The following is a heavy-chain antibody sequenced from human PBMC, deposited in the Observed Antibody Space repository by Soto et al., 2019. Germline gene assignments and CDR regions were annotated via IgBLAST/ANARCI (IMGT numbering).Heavy chain of an antibody. Sequence: QVQLQQWGAGLLKPSETLSLTCAVYGGSFSGYYWSWIRQPPGKGLEWIGEINHSGSTNYNPSLKSRVTISVDTSKNQFSLKLSSVTAADTAVYYCARVQYYYDSSGYPFDYWGQGTLVTVSS. CDR2: INHSGST. J-gene: IGHJ4*02. V-gene: IGHV4-34*01. CDR1: GGSFSGYY. CDR3: ARVQYYYDSSGYPFDY. D-gene: IGHD3-22*01.